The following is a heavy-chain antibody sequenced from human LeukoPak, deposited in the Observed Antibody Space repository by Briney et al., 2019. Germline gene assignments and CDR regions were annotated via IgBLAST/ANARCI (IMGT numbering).Heavy chain of an antibody. CDR1: GYTFTNYA. V-gene: IGHV1-3*01. D-gene: IGHD1-26*01. CDR2: INGDNGNT. Sequence: APVKVSCKASGYTFTNYAMHWVRLAPGQRLEWMGWINGDNGNTESSQKFQGRVTITWDTSATTAYMELSSLRSEDTAVYYCARVGLLVGAPPDYWGQGTLVTVSS. J-gene: IGHJ4*02. CDR3: ARVGLLVGAPPDY.